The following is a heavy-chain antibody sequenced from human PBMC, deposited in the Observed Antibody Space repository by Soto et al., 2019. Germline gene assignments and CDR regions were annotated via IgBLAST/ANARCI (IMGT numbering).Heavy chain of an antibody. Sequence: ASVKVSCKASGYTFNSYDINWVRQSTGQGLEWMGWMNPYSGNTGYAQKFQHRVTMTSNTSINTAHLELSSLRSEDPSLYYCARSSGYYHFWSGVFWGQVTLVTVSS. J-gene: IGHJ4*02. CDR2: MNPYSGNT. V-gene: IGHV1-8*01. CDR3: ARSSGYYHFWSGVF. D-gene: IGHD3-3*01. CDR1: GYTFNSYD.